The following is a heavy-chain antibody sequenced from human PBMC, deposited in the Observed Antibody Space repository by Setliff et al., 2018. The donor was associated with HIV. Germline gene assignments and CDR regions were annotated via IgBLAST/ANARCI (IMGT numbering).Heavy chain of an antibody. V-gene: IGHV4-4*09. J-gene: IGHJ5*02. CDR1: GGSISSYC. Sequence: PSETLSLTCTVSGGSISSYCRNWIRQPPGKGLEWIGYIFASGSSLYNPSLQSRVSISIDTSKNQFSLKLSSVTAADTAVYYCARRIDNSGSLPAKNWFDTWGQGRLVTVSS. CDR2: IFASGSS. D-gene: IGHD3-10*01. CDR3: ARRIDNSGSLPAKNWFDT.